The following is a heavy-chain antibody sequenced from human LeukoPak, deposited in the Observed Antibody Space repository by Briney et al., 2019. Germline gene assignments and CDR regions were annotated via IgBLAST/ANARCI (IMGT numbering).Heavy chain of an antibody. D-gene: IGHD3-10*01. CDR2: IYYSGST. V-gene: IGHV4-59*01. CDR3: ASATYYGSGTEYFQH. CDR1: GGSISSYY. Sequence: SETLSLTCTVSGGSISSYYWSWIRQPPGKGLEWIGYIYYSGSTNYNPSLKSRVTISVDTSKNQFSLKLSSVTAADTAVYYCASATYYGSGTEYFQHWGQGTLVTVSS. J-gene: IGHJ1*01.